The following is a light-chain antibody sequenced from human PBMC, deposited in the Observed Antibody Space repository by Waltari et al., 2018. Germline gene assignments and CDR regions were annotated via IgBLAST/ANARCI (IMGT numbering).Light chain of an antibody. V-gene: IGKV3-20*01. CDR1: QSVSKY. J-gene: IGKJ1*01. CDR2: AAS. CDR3: QNHERLPAT. Sequence: ELVLTQSPGTLSSSPGERATLSCRASQSVSKYLAWYQQRPGQAPRLLIYAASTRATGIPDRFSGSGYGTDFSLIISRLEPEDFAVYYCQNHERLPATFGQGTKVEIK.